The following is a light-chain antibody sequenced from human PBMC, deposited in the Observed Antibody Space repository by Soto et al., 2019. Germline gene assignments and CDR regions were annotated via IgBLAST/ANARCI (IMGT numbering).Light chain of an antibody. V-gene: IGKV3-11*01. CDR2: DSS. CDR1: QSVSIY. CDR3: QHRSNWPPIT. Sequence: EIVLTQSPATLSLSPGERDTLSCRASQSVSIYLAWYQQKPGQAPRLLIYDSSNRAAGIPARFSARGSGTDFTLFISNLEPEDSAVYYCQHRSNWPPITFGQGTRLEIK. J-gene: IGKJ5*01.